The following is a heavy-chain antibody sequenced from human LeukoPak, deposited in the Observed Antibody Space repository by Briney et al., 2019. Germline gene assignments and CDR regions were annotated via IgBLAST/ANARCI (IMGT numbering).Heavy chain of an antibody. CDR1: GYTFTGYY. V-gene: IGHV1-2*06. CDR3: PGGVLQGGGNWFDP. D-gene: IGHD3-16*01. J-gene: IGHJ5*02. Sequence: ASVKVSCKTSGYTFTGYYMHWLRQAPGQGLEWMGRINPNSGGTYYAQKFQGRVTMTRDTSISTSYMELTSLISDDTAVYYCPGGVLQGGGNWFDPWGQGTLVTVSS. CDR2: INPNSGGT.